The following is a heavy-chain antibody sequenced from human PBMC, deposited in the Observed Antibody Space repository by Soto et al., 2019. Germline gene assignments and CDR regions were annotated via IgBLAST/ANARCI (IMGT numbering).Heavy chain of an antibody. J-gene: IGHJ3*02. Sequence: QLQLQESGSGLVKPSQTLSLTCAVSGGSISSGGYSWSWIRQPPGKGLEWIGYIYHSGSTYYNPSPKSRVTISVDSSKNQFSVKLSSVTAANTAVYYCARGEYGYCSGGSCAHIGALDIWFQGTMVTVSS. CDR2: IYHSGST. D-gene: IGHD2-15*01. CDR3: ARGEYGYCSGGSCAHIGALDI. V-gene: IGHV4-30-2*01. CDR1: GGSISSGGYS.